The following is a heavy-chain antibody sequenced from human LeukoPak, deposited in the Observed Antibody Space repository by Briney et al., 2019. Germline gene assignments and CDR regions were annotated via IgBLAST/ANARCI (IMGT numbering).Heavy chain of an antibody. CDR2: IKWDGGRT. Sequence: GGSLRLSCAASGFTFDDHGMSWVRQAPGKGLEWVSGIKWDGGRTVYADSVKGRFTISRDNAKNSVYLQMNSLRAEDTALYYCARGSSSSWYFYFDYWGQGTLVTVSS. CDR1: GFTFDDHG. D-gene: IGHD6-13*01. CDR3: ARGSSSSWYFYFDY. V-gene: IGHV3-20*04. J-gene: IGHJ4*02.